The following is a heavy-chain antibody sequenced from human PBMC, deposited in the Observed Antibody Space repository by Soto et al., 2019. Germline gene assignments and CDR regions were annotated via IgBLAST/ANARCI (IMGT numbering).Heavy chain of an antibody. CDR3: ARTRGIAVAGTRGYNWFDP. V-gene: IGHV4-34*01. D-gene: IGHD6-19*01. J-gene: IGHJ5*02. CDR1: GGSFSGYY. CDR2: INRSGST. Sequence: ETLSLTCAVYGGSFSGYYWSWIRQPPGKGLEWIGEINRSGSTNYNPSLKSRVTISVDTSKNQFSLKLSSVTAADTAVYYCARTRGIAVAGTRGYNWFDPWGQGTLVTVAS.